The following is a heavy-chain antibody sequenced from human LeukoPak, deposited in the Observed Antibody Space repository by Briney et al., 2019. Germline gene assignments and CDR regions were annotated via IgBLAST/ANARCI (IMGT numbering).Heavy chain of an antibody. D-gene: IGHD1-7*01. J-gene: IGHJ6*03. Sequence: GGSLRLSCAASGFTFSSYSMNWVRQAPGKGLEWVSSISSSSSYIYYADSVKGRFTISRDNAKNTLYLQMNSLRAEDTAVYYCAKDPRELYYYYYMDVWGKGTTVTVSS. CDR3: AKDPRELYYYYYMDV. CDR2: ISSSSSYI. CDR1: GFTFSSYS. V-gene: IGHV3-21*04.